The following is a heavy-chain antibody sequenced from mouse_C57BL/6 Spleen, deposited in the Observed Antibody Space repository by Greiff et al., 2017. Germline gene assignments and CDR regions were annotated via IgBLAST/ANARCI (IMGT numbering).Heavy chain of an antibody. V-gene: IGHV1-81*01. D-gene: IGHD1-1*01. CDR2: IYPRSGNT. J-gene: IGHJ3*01. Sequence: VQLQQSGAELARPGASVKLSCKASGYTFTSYGISWVKQRTGQGLEWIGEIYPRSGNTYYNEKFKGKATLTADKSSSTAYMELRSLTSEDSAVYFCAEITTVVATSRFEAYWGQGTLVTVSA. CDR3: AEITTVVATSRFEAY. CDR1: GYTFTSYG.